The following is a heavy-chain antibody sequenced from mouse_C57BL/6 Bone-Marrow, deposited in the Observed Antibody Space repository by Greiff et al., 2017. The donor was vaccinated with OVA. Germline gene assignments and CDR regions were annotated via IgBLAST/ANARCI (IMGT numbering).Heavy chain of an antibody. CDR3: ASQSNYLAWFAY. D-gene: IGHD2-5*01. CDR2: IRNKANGYTT. CDR1: GFTFTDYY. J-gene: IGHJ3*01. Sequence: EVMLVESGGGLVQPGGSLSLSCAASGFTFTDYYMSWVRQPPGKALEWLGFIRNKANGYTTEYSASVKGRFTISRDNSQSILYLQMNALRAEDSATYYCASQSNYLAWFAYWGQGTLVTVSA. V-gene: IGHV7-3*01.